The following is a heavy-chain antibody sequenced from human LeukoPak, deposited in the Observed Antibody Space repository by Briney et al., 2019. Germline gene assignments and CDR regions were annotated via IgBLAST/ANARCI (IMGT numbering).Heavy chain of an antibody. J-gene: IGHJ4*02. CDR3: AKERAIAVAAYDFDY. CDR1: GFTFSSYS. D-gene: IGHD6-19*01. Sequence: KPGGSLRLSCAASGFTFSSYSMNWVRQAPGKGLEWVSSISSSSSYIYYADSVKGRFTISRDNAKNSLYLQMNSLRAEDTAVYYCAKERAIAVAAYDFDYWGQGTLVTVSS. V-gene: IGHV3-21*04. CDR2: ISSSSSYI.